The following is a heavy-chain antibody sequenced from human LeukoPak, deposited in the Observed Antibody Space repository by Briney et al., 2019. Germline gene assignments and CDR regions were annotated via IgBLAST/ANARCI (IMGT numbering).Heavy chain of an antibody. J-gene: IGHJ5*02. CDR2: INSDGSST. CDR1: GFTFSSYW. Sequence: PGGSLRLSCAASGFTFSSYWMHWVRQAPGKGLVWVSRINSDGSSTSYADSVKGRFTISRDNAKNTLYLQMNSLRAEDTAVYYCARGYYDFWSGYYNTEYNWFDPWGQGTLVTVSS. V-gene: IGHV3-74*01. CDR3: ARGYYDFWSGYYNTEYNWFDP. D-gene: IGHD3-3*01.